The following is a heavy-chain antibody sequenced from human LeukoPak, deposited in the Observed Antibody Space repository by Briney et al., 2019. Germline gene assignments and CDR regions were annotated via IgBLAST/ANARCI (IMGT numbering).Heavy chain of an antibody. CDR3: AKADASIAARSPMDV. CDR1: GFTLSSSA. J-gene: IGHJ6*02. D-gene: IGHD6-6*01. V-gene: IGHV3-23*01. CDR2: ITGSGGST. Sequence: QPGGSLRLSCAASGFTLSSSAMSWVRQAPGKGLEWVSGITGSGGSTYYADSVKGRFTISRDNSKNTLYLQMNSLRAEDTAVYYCAKADASIAARSPMDVWGQGTTVTVSS.